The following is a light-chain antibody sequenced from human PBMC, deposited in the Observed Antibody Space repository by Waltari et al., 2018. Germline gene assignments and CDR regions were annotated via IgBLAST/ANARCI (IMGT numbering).Light chain of an antibody. CDR2: RNN. CDR3: ASWDDSHYV. V-gene: IGLV1-47*01. Sequence: QSVLTQPPSASGTPGQRVSISCSGSHANLGSNYLYCSQQFPGLAPKLLIYRNNHRPSGVPDRFSGSKFGTSASLAISGLRSEDEAVYYCASWDDSHYVFGTGTKVTVL. J-gene: IGLJ1*01. CDR1: HANLGSNY.